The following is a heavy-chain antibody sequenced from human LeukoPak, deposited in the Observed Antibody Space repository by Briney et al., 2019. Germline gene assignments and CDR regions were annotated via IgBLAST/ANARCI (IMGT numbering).Heavy chain of an antibody. CDR1: GGSISSGGYY. Sequence: SETPSLTCTVSGGSISSGGYYWSWIRQPPGKGLEWIGYIYHSGSTYYNPSLKSRVTISVDRSKNQFSLKLSSVTAADTAVYYCARGPAAIGYFDYWGQGTLDTVSS. D-gene: IGHD2-2*01. CDR3: ARGPAAIGYFDY. V-gene: IGHV4-30-2*01. J-gene: IGHJ4*02. CDR2: IYHSGST.